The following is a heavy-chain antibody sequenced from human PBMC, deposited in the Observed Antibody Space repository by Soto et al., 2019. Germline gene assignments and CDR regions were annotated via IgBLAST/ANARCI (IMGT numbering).Heavy chain of an antibody. Sequence: QITLKESGPTLVKPTQTLTLTCTFSGFSLSASEVGVGWIRQPPGKALEWLALIYGDDEKLYSPSLKSRLTITKDTAQNQVVLTMTKMDPVDTATYYCAHSKWELLRAFEVWGQGTKVTVSS. D-gene: IGHD1-26*01. V-gene: IGHV2-5*02. CDR1: GFSLSASEVG. CDR2: IYGDDEK. CDR3: AHSKWELLRAFEV. J-gene: IGHJ3*01.